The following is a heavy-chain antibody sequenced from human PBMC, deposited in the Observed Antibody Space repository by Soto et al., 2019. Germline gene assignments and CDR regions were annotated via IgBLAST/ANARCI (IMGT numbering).Heavy chain of an antibody. V-gene: IGHV3-33*01. CDR2: IWYDGSNK. CDR3: ARDHQPIAAPLGY. J-gene: IGHJ4*02. D-gene: IGHD6-13*01. CDR1: GFTFSSYG. Sequence: LRLSCAASGFTFSSYGMHWVRQAPGKGLEWVAVIWYDGSNKYYADSVKGRFTISRDNSKNTLYLQMNSLRAEDTAVYYCARDHQPIAAPLGYWGQGTLVTVSS.